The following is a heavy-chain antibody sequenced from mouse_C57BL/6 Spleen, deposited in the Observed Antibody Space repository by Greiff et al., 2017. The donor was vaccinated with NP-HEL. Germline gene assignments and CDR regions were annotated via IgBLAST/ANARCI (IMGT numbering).Heavy chain of an antibody. CDR3: ARGTAQAVAY. CDR2: IYPSDSET. Sequence: VQLQQPGAELVRPGSSVKLSCKASGYTFTSYWMDWVKQRPGQGLEWIGNIYPSDSETHYNQKFTDKATLPVDTSSSTAYMQLSSLTSEDAAVYYCARGTAQAVAYWGQGTLVTVSA. V-gene: IGHV1-61*01. CDR1: GYTFTSYW. D-gene: IGHD3-2*02. J-gene: IGHJ3*01.